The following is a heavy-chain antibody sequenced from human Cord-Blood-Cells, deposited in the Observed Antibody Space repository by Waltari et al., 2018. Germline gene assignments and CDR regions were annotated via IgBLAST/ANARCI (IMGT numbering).Heavy chain of an antibody. D-gene: IGHD6-6*01. Sequence: QVQLVQSGAEVKKPGASVKVSCKASGYTFTVYYMHWVRQAPGQGLACRGWVNPNSGGTNYAKKFQGWVTMTRDTSISTAYMELSRLRSDDTAVYYCARSLRYSSSSAFDYWGQGTLVTVSS. CDR1: GYTFTVYY. J-gene: IGHJ4*02. CDR3: ARSLRYSSSSAFDY. V-gene: IGHV1-2*04. CDR2: VNPNSGGT.